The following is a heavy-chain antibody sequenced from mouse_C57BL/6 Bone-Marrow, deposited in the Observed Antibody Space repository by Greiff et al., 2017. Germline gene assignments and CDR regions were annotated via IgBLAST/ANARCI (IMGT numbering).Heavy chain of an antibody. CDR3: AREGLYYDYDGAMDY. Sequence: VKLMESGPGLVQPSQSLSITCTVSGFSLTSYGVHWVRQSPGKGLEWLGVIWSGGSTDYNAAFISRLSISKDNSKSQVFFKMNSLLADDTAIYYCAREGLYYDYDGAMDYWGQGTSVTVSS. D-gene: IGHD2-4*01. J-gene: IGHJ4*01. CDR1: GFSLTSYG. V-gene: IGHV2-2*01. CDR2: IWSGGST.